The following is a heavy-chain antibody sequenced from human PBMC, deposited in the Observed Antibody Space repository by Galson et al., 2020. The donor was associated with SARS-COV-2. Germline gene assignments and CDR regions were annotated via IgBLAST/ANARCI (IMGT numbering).Heavy chain of an antibody. CDR1: GYTFNNFR. V-gene: IGHV1-18*01. D-gene: IGHD5-18*01. CDR2: INNYNHNT. Sequence: ASVKVSCRASGYTFNNFRLSWVRQATGQGIAWMGWINNYNHNTKYAQKFQGRVTMTTDTSTSTAYTEVGRLRSHDTAVYYCARIRFDSKYYYGIDVWGQGTTVTGSS. J-gene: IGHJ6*02. CDR3: ARIRFDSKYYYGIDV.